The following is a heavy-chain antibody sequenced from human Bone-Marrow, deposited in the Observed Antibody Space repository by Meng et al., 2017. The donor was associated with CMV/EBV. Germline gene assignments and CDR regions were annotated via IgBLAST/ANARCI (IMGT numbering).Heavy chain of an antibody. CDR2: IRSKAYGGTT. CDR1: GFTFGDYA. CDR3: TRAGNSRRAYYFDY. Sequence: GESLKISCTASGFTFGDYAMSWVRQAPGKGLEWVGFIRSKAYGGTTEYAASVKGRFTISRDDSKSIAYLQMNSLKTEDTAVYYCTRAGNSRRAYYFDYWGQGTLATVSS. V-gene: IGHV3-49*04. J-gene: IGHJ4*02.